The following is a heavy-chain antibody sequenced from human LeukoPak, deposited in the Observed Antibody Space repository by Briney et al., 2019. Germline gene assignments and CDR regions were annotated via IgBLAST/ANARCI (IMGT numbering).Heavy chain of an antibody. D-gene: IGHD2-15*01. CDR3: ARDAGQATPFDY. J-gene: IGHJ4*02. CDR2: VRRDGTT. V-gene: IGHV3-74*01. Sequence: GGSLRLSCAASGFTVSSYWIHWVRQAPGKGLVWVSLVRRDGTTSFAASVQGRFTISRDNARNTLYLQMNSLAAEDTAVYYCARDAGQATPFDYWGPGTLVTVSS. CDR1: GFTVSSYW.